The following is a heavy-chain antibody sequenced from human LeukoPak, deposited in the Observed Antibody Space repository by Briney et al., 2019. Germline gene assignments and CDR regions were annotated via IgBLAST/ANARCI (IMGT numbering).Heavy chain of an antibody. J-gene: IGHJ6*04. D-gene: IGHD3-10*01. CDR1: GFTFSSYG. CDR2: ISYDGSNK. CDR3: AKDIYYYGSGSYYRSFYYYYGMDV. V-gene: IGHV3-30*18. Sequence: GGSLRLSCAASGFTFSSYGMHWVRQAPGKGLEWVAVISYDGSNKYYADSVKGRFTISRDNSKNTLYLQMNSLRAEDTAVYYCAKDIYYYGSGSYYRSFYYYYGMDVWGKGTTVTVSS.